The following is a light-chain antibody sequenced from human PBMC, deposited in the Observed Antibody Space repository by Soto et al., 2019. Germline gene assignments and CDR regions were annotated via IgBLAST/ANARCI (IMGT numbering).Light chain of an antibody. J-gene: IGKJ5*01. Sequence: EIVMTQAPATLSVSPGGRATLSCRASQSVSSNLAWYQQKPGQAPRLLIYGASTRATGIPARFSGSGSGTEFTLTIGSLQSEDFAVYYCQQYNNWPPITFGQGTRLEIK. CDR2: GAS. CDR3: QQYNNWPPIT. V-gene: IGKV3-15*01. CDR1: QSVSSN.